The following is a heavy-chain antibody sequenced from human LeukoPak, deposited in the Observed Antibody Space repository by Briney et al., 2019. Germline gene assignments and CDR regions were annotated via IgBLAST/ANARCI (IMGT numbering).Heavy chain of an antibody. CDR3: VRGLRGNYDY. D-gene: IGHD1-7*01. V-gene: IGHV3-23*01. CDR1: GFTLSDNA. Sequence: GGSLQLSGEAPGFTLSDNAMPWVRQAPGRGLEWVSSISSSGNTYYADSVKGRFTISRDNSKNTLYLQMNSLRAEDTAVYYCVRGLRGNYDYWGQGTLVTVSS. CDR2: ISSSGNT. J-gene: IGHJ4*02.